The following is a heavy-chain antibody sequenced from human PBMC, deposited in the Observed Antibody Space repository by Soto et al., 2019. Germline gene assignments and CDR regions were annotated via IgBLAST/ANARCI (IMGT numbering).Heavy chain of an antibody. CDR3: ARSSGGNFGIIIEGTNWFAP. Sequence: KLSCKSPMESFDSCYMNWVRQDPGQGLEWMGVINPHGGSTAYAQKFKGRVTLTRDTSASTVYMEVSSLTSEDTAMYYCARSSGGNFGIIIEGTNWFAPWGQGTLVTVSS. J-gene: IGHJ5*02. D-gene: IGHD1-26*01. CDR2: INPHGGST. V-gene: IGHV1-46*02. CDR1: MESFDSCY.